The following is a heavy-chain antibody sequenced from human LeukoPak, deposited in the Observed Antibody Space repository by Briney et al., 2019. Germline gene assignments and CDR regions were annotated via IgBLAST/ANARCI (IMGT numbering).Heavy chain of an antibody. CDR3: ATRVGTYFGH. D-gene: IGHD2-21*02. V-gene: IGHV3-23*01. CDR1: GXTFSDYA. J-gene: IGHJ4*02. Sequence: GGSLRLSCAASGXTFSDYAMSWVRQAPGKGLDWVSAISGSGGTTYYADSVKGRFTISRDNSKNTLFLQMNSLRVEDTAVYYCATRVGTYFGHWGQGTLVTVSS. CDR2: ISGSGGTT.